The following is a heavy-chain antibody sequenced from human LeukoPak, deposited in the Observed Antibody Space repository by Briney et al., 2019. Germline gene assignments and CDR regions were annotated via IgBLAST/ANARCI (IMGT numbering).Heavy chain of an antibody. Sequence: PGGSLRLSCAASGFTFITYDMHWVRQAPGKGLEWVALIRYGGYNTNYADSVKGRFTISRDNSKNTLYLQMNSLSAEDTAVYYCAKPFQRQNNWFDPWGQGTLVTVSS. CDR2: IRYGGYNT. D-gene: IGHD2-2*01. CDR3: AKPFQRQNNWFDP. J-gene: IGHJ5*02. V-gene: IGHV3-30*02. CDR1: GFTFITYD.